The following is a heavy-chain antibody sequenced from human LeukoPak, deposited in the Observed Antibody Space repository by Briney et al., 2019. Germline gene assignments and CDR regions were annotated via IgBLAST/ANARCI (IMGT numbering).Heavy chain of an antibody. CDR2: SSSTCYSI. J-gene: IGHJ3*02. V-gene: IGHV3-21*01. Sequence: GGSLTLSCTASGCTFSSYSINWVRQAQGKGLEWVSSSSSTCYSIHYSNALKGRVTISRDNAKKSLYLHMNRLRAEDTAVYYCARGGLGYCANCVCYNDPFDIWGQGTEVTVSS. CDR1: GCTFSSYS. D-gene: IGHD2-8*01. CDR3: ARGGLGYCANCVCYNDPFDI.